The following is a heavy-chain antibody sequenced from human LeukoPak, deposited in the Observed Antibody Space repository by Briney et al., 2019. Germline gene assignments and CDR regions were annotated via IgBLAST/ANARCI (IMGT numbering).Heavy chain of an antibody. Sequence: GGSLRLSCAVSGSTFSNFDMSWVRQAPGRGLEWVSGITGSGITTYYAGSVKGRFTISRDNSKNTLYLQMNSLRAEDTAVYYCAREEVATILYLYYYYGMDVWGQGTTVTVSS. V-gene: IGHV3-23*01. CDR2: ITGSGITT. CDR3: AREEVATILYLYYYYGMDV. D-gene: IGHD5-12*01. J-gene: IGHJ6*02. CDR1: GSTFSNFD.